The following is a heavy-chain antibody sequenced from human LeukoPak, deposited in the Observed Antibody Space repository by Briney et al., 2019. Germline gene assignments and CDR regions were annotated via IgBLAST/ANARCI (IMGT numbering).Heavy chain of an antibody. J-gene: IGHJ4*02. D-gene: IGHD3-3*01. V-gene: IGHV3-74*01. CDR3: ARGGDFWSGYYTYYFDY. CDR2: INSDGSST. Sequence: GGSLRLSCAAPGFTFSSYWMHWVRQAPGKGLVWVSRINSDGSSTSYADSVKGRFTISRDNAKNTLYLQMNSLRAEDTAVYYCARGGDFWSGYYTYYFDYWGQGTLVTVSS. CDR1: GFTFSSYW.